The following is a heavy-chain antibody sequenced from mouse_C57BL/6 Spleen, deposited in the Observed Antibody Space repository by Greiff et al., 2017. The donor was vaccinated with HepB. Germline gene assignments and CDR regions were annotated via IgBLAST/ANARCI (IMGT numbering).Heavy chain of an antibody. D-gene: IGHD1-1*01. J-gene: IGHJ2*01. CDR3: ARSDYGGSLFNY. CDR2: IYPGDGDT. Sequence: QVQLQQSGAELVKPGASLKISCKASGYAFSSYWMNWVKQRPGKGLEWIGQIYPGDGDTNYNGKFKGKATLTADKSSSTAYMQLSSLTSEDSAVYFCARSDYGGSLFNYWGKGTTLTVSS. CDR1: GYAFSSYW. V-gene: IGHV1-80*01.